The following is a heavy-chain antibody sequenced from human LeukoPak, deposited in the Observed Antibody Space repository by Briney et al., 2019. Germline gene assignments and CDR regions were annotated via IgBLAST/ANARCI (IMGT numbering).Heavy chain of an antibody. CDR3: ARLTYGSGSYSFWYFDL. CDR2: TSYSGST. CDR1: GGSISSSSYY. Sequence: GSLRLSCTVSGGSISSSSYYWGWIRQPPGKGLEWIGSTSYSGSTYYNPSLQSRVTISVDTSKDQFSLKLSSVTAADTAVYYCARLTYGSGSYSFWYFDLWGRGTLVTVSS. J-gene: IGHJ2*01. D-gene: IGHD3-10*01. V-gene: IGHV4-39*01.